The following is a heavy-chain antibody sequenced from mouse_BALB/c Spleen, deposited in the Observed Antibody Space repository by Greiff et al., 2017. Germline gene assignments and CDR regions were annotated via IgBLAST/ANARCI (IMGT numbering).Heavy chain of an antibody. Sequence: QVQLKQPGAELVKPGASVKMSCKASGYTFTSYWMHWVKQRPGQGLEWIGVIDPSDSYTSYNQKFKGKATLTVDTSSSTAYMQLSSLTSEDSAVYYCTRRYGSSYYYAMDYWGQGTSVTVSS. CDR1: GYTFTSYW. J-gene: IGHJ4*01. V-gene: IGHV1S127*01. D-gene: IGHD1-1*01. CDR2: IDPSDSYT. CDR3: TRRYGSSYYYAMDY.